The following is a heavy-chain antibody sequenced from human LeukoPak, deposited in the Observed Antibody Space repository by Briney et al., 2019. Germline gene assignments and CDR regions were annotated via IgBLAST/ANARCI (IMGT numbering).Heavy chain of an antibody. V-gene: IGHV4-59*01. CDR2: IYYSGST. Sequence: SETLSLTCTVSGGSISSYYWNWIRQPPGKGLEWIGYIYYSGSTNYNPSLKSRVTISVDTSKNQFSLKLSSVTAADTAVYYCARVSGYSGYGFDYWGQGTLVTVSS. CDR3: ARVSGYSGYGFDY. CDR1: GGSISSYY. J-gene: IGHJ4*02. D-gene: IGHD5-12*01.